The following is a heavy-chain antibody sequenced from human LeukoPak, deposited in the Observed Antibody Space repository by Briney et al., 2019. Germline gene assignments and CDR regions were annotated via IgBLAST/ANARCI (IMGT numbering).Heavy chain of an antibody. D-gene: IGHD3-10*01. CDR1: GYSFTSYW. CDR2: IYPGDSDT. V-gene: IGHV5-51*01. J-gene: IGHJ4*02. CDR3: ARRITMVRGVTNYFDY. Sequence: GESLKISCKGSGYSFTSYWIGWVRQMPGKGLEWMGIIYPGDSDTRYSPSFQGQVTISADKSISTAYPQWSSLKASDTAMYYCARRITMVRGVTNYFDYWGQGTLVTVSS.